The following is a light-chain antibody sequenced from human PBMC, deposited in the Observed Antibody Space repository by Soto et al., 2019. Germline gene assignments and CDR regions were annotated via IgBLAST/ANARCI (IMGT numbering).Light chain of an antibody. V-gene: IGLV1-40*01. J-gene: IGLJ2*01. Sequence: QSVLTQPPSVSGAPVQRVTISCTGSSSNIGAGYDVHWYQQLPGTAPKLLIYGNSNRSSGVPDRFSGSKSGTSASLAITGLQAEDEADYYCQSYDSSLRVVFGGGTKLTVL. CDR1: SSNIGAGYD. CDR3: QSYDSSLRVV. CDR2: GNS.